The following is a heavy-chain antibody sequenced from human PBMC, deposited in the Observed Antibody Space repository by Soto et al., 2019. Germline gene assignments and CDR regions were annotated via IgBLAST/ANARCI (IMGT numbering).Heavy chain of an antibody. V-gene: IGHV3-72*01. CDR3: AREITMVRGVMSPYYYYYGMDV. Sequence: EVQLVESGGGLVQPGGSLRLSCAASGFTFSDHYMDWVRQAPGKGLEWVGRTRYKANSYTTEYAASGKGRFTISRDDSKYSLYLQMNSLKTEYTAVYYCAREITMVRGVMSPYYYYYGMDVWGQGTTVTVSS. D-gene: IGHD3-10*01. CDR2: TRYKANSYTT. J-gene: IGHJ6*02. CDR1: GFTFSDHY.